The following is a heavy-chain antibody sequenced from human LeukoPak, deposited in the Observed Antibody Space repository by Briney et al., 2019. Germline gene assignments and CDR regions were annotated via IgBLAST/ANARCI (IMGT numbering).Heavy chain of an antibody. Sequence: GASVKVSCKASGGTFSSYAISWVRQAPGQGLEWMGRIIPILGIANYAQKFQGRVTITADKSTSTVYMELSRLRNDDTAVYYCSRRMAVDATFDYWGQGTLVTVSS. J-gene: IGHJ4*02. CDR2: IIPILGIA. CDR1: GGTFSSYA. V-gene: IGHV1-69*04. D-gene: IGHD6-19*01. CDR3: SRRMAVDATFDY.